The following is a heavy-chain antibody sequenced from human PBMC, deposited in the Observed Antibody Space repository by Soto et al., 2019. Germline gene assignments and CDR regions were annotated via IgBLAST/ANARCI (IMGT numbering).Heavy chain of an antibody. CDR2: IDAGNGKT. D-gene: IGHD6-19*01. V-gene: IGHV1-3*01. CDR1: GYIFNRYV. J-gene: IGHJ4*02. CDR3: ARGRGGYDY. Sequence: QVQLVQSGAEVKKPGVSVKVSCKASGYIFNRYVMHWVRQAPGQRPEWMGWIDAGNGKTKYSEKFQGRVTITRDTSASTAYMELPTLRSEDTAVYYCARGRGGYDYWGQGTQVIVSS.